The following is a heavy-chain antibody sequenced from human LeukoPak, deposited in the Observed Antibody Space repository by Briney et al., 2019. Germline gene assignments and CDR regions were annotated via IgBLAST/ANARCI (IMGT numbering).Heavy chain of an antibody. CDR3: ARGLLGAPVGY. J-gene: IGHJ4*02. V-gene: IGHV4-34*01. CDR2: INNSGST. Sequence: ASETLSLTCGVYGGSFSAHYWSWIRQPPGKGLEWIAEINNSGSTNYNPSLKSRVTISVDTSKNQFSLKLRSMTAADTAVYYCARGLLGAPVGYWGQGTLVTVSS. CDR1: GGSFSAHY.